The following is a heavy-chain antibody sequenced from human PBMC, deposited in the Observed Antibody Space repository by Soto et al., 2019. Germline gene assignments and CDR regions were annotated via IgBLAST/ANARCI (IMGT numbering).Heavy chain of an antibody. V-gene: IGHV4-34*01. CDR2: ISPTGIT. CDR3: ATPRKNYYYYGMDV. J-gene: IGHJ6*02. CDR1: GGSFSDYY. Sequence: SETLSLTCAVYGGSFSDYYWSWIRQPPGKGLEWVGEISPTGITKYNPSLKSRATISVDASKNQFSLKLTSVTAADTAVYYCATPRKNYYYYGMDVWGQGTTVTVSS.